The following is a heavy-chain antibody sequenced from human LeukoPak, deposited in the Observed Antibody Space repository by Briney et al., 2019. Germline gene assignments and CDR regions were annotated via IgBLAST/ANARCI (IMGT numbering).Heavy chain of an antibody. CDR3: AREMVRGVKDY. CDR2: IYYSGST. D-gene: IGHD3-10*01. V-gene: IGHV4-30-4*01. J-gene: IGHJ4*02. Sequence: SQTLSLTCTVSGGSISSGDYYWSWIRQPPGKGLEWIEYIYYSGSTYYNPSLKSRVTISVDTSKNQFSLKLSSVTAADTAVYYCAREMVRGVKDYWGQGTLVTVSS. CDR1: GGSISSGDYY.